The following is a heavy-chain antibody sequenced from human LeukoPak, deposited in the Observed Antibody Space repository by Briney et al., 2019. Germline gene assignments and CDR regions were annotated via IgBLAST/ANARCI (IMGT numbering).Heavy chain of an antibody. Sequence: SETLSLTCTVSGGSISSSSYYWGWIRQPPRKGLEWIGSICYSGSTYYNSSLKSRVTISVDTSKNQFSLKLSSVTAADTAVYYCARHLLVPRRSKYNWFDPWGQGTLVTVSS. CDR1: GGSISSSSYY. CDR2: ICYSGST. J-gene: IGHJ5*02. D-gene: IGHD2-8*01. V-gene: IGHV4-39*01. CDR3: ARHLLVPRRSKYNWFDP.